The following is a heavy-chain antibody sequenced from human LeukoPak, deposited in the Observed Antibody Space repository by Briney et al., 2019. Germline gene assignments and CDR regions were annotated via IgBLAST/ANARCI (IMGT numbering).Heavy chain of an antibody. J-gene: IGHJ5*02. Sequence: SETLSLTCTVSGASISGYYWSWIRQPPGKRLEWIGYIISTGTINYNPSLKSRVTISVDTSKNQFSLKLTSVTAADTAVYYCARDLHGYCGGGSCYSGGWFDPWGQGTLVTVSS. CDR3: ARDLHGYCGGGSCYSGGWFDP. V-gene: IGHV4-59*12. CDR1: GASISGYY. CDR2: IISTGTI. D-gene: IGHD2-15*01.